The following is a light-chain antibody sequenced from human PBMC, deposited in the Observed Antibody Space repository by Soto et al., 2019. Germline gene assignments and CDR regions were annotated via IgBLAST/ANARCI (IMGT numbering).Light chain of an antibody. J-gene: IGLJ6*01. V-gene: IGLV2-14*01. CDR3: SSYTSRPTLSV. CDR2: EVS. CDR1: SSDVGGYNY. Sequence: QSVLTQPASVSGSPGQSITITCTGTSSDVGGYNYVSWYQQHPGKAPKLVIFEVSIRPSGVSFRFSGSKSGNTASLTISGLQTEDEADYYCSSYTSRPTLSVFCSGTNVTAL.